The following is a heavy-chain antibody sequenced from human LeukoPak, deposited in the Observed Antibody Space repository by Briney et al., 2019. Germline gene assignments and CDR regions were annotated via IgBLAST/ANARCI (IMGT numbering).Heavy chain of an antibody. V-gene: IGHV4-39*01. CDR1: GGSISSSSYY. J-gene: IGHJ4*02. CDR3: ARHGSDYYDWYYFDC. Sequence: PSETLSLTCTVSGGSISSSSYYWGWIRQPPGKGLEWIGSIYYSGSTYYNPSLKSRVTISVDTSKNQFSLKLSSVTAADTAVYYCARHGSDYYDWYYFDCWGQGTLVTVSS. D-gene: IGHD3-22*01. CDR2: IYYSGST.